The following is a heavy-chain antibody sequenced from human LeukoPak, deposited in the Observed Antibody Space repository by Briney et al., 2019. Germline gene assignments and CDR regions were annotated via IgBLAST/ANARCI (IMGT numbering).Heavy chain of an antibody. CDR1: GGSFSGYY. D-gene: IGHD4-17*01. V-gene: IGHV4-34*01. Sequence: SETLSLTCAVYGGSFSGYYWSWIRQPPGKGLEWIGEINHSGSTNYNPSLKSRVTISVDTSKNQFSLKLSSVTAADTAVYYCAREREGPYGYLDYWGQGTLVTVSS. J-gene: IGHJ4*02. CDR2: INHSGST. CDR3: AREREGPYGYLDY.